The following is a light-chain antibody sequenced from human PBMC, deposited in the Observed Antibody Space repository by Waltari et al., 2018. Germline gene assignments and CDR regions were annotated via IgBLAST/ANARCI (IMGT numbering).Light chain of an antibody. CDR3: NSYTGGISWV. CDR2: DVN. J-gene: IGLJ1*01. Sequence: QSALTQPASVSGSPGQSITISCTGSSSDIGYYNYVSWYQLHPGRAPRLMAYDVNNLPSGVCNLFSASRSGNTASLTISGLQAEDEAHYYCNSYTGGISWVFGTGTKVTVL. CDR1: SSDIGYYNY. V-gene: IGLV2-14*03.